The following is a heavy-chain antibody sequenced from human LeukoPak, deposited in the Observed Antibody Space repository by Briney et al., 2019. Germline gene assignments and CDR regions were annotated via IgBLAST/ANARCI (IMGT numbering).Heavy chain of an antibody. Sequence: SVKVSCKASGGTFSSYAISWVRQAPGQGLELMGGIIPIFGTANYAQKFQGRVTITAYESTSTAYMELSSLRSEDTAVYYCARVRYSYGLNWFDPWGQGTLVTVSS. CDR3: ARVRYSYGLNWFDP. CDR2: IIPIFGTA. CDR1: GGTFSSYA. D-gene: IGHD5-18*01. J-gene: IGHJ5*02. V-gene: IGHV1-69*13.